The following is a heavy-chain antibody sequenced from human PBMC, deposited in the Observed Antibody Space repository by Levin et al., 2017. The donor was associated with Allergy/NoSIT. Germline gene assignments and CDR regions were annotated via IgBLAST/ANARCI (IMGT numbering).Heavy chain of an antibody. J-gene: IGHJ3*02. CDR1: GGSVSSGSYY. V-gene: IGHV4-61*01. CDR3: ARDRPGYCSGGSCYPKFGGDAFDI. Sequence: SETLSLTCTVSGGSVSSGSYYWSWIRQPPGKGLEWIGYIYYSGSTNYNPSLKSRVTISVDTSKNQFSLKLSSVTAADTAVYYCARDRPGYCSGGSCYPKFGGDAFDIWGQGTMVTVSS. D-gene: IGHD2-15*01. CDR2: IYYSGST.